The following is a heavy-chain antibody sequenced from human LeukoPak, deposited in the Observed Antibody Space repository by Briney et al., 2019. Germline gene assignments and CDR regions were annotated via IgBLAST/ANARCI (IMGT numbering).Heavy chain of an antibody. Sequence: GGSLRLSCAASGFTFSSYAMHWVRQAPGKGLEWVAVISYDGSNKYYADSVKGRFTISRDNSKNTLYLQMNSLRAEDTAVYYCARDFGKGGLPGGWYGEYYGMDVWGQGTTVTVSS. CDR3: ARDFGKGGLPGGWYGEYYGMDV. CDR1: GFTFSSYA. J-gene: IGHJ6*02. V-gene: IGHV3-30-3*01. D-gene: IGHD6-19*01. CDR2: ISYDGSNK.